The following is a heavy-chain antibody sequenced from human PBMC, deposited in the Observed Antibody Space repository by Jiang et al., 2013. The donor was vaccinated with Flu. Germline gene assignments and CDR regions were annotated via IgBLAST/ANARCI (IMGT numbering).Heavy chain of an antibody. D-gene: IGHD1-1*01. Sequence: SLTCTVSGGSISSSSYYWGWIRQPPGKGLEWIGSIYYSGSTYYNPSLKSRVTISVDTSKNQFSLKLSSVSAADTAVYYCATNWNDPSDYWGQGTLVTVSS. V-gene: IGHV4-39*01. J-gene: IGHJ4*02. CDR2: IYYSGST. CDR3: ATNWNDPSDY. CDR1: GGSISSSSYY.